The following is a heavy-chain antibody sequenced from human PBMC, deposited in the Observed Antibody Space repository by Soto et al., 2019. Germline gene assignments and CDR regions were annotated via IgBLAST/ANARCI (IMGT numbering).Heavy chain of an antibody. J-gene: IGHJ3*02. Sequence: SETLALTCTVSGGAFSGGGYYLSWIRQLPGKGLEWMGYISYSGSTKYKPPLQSRITISVETSKNQFSLRLTSVTAADTAIYFCARKSIFGGVLNAFDIWGQGTLVTVSS. CDR3: ARKSIFGGVLNAFDI. D-gene: IGHD3-3*01. V-gene: IGHV4-31*03. CDR1: GGAFSGGGYY. CDR2: ISYSGST.